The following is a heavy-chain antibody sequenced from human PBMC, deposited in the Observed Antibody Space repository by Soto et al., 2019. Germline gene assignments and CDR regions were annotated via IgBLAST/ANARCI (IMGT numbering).Heavy chain of an antibody. J-gene: IGHJ4*02. CDR1: GFTFSDYY. D-gene: IGHD2-8*01. CDR3: ASGTNGAFFVY. CDR2: TSSRSSTI. V-gene: IGHV3-11*01. Sequence: GGSLRLSCAASGFTFSDYYMSWIRQAPGKGLEWVSSTSSRSSTIFYADSVTGRCTISRDNVKNSLYLQMNSLRAEDTAVYYCASGTNGAFFVYWGQGILVTVSS.